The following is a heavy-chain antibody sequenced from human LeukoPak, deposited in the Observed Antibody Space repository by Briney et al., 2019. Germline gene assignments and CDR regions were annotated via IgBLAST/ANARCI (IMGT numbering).Heavy chain of an antibody. V-gene: IGHV1-69*02. D-gene: IGHD6-13*01. J-gene: IGHJ4*02. Sequence: SVKVSCKASGYTFTGYYMHWVRQAPGQGLEWMGRIIPILDITMYAKTFQGRVTITADKSTGTAYMELSSLRSEDTAVYYCARRVHSSSWSSYFDYWGQETLVTVSS. CDR2: IIPILDIT. CDR3: ARRVHSSSWSSYFDY. CDR1: GYTFTGYY.